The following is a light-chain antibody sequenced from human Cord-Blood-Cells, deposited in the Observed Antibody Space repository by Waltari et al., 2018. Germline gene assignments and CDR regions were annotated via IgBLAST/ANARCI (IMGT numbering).Light chain of an antibody. J-gene: IGKJ2*01. Sequence: DIVMTHSPLSLPFTPGEPASISCRSSQSLLHSNGYNYLDWYLQKPGQSPQLLIYLGSNRASGVPDRFSGSGSGTDFTLKISRVEAEDVGVYYCMQALQTPYTFGQGTKLEIK. CDR2: LGS. CDR1: QSLLHSNGYNY. CDR3: MQALQTPYT. V-gene: IGKV2-28*01.